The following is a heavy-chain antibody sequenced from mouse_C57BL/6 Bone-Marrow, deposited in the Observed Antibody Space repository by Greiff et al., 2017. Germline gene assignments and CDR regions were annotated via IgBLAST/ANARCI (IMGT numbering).Heavy chain of an antibody. J-gene: IGHJ2*01. CDR1: GFTFSDYG. CDR3: AWMYYGSGFVY. D-gene: IGHD1-1*01. V-gene: IGHV5-17*01. Sequence: EVMLVESGGGLVKPGGSLKLSCAASGFTFSDYGMHWVRQAPEKGLEWVAYISSGSSTIYYADTVKGRFTISRAYAKHSLFLQMPSLRSEDAAMYYCAWMYYGSGFVYWSQGTTLTVSA. CDR2: ISSGSSTI.